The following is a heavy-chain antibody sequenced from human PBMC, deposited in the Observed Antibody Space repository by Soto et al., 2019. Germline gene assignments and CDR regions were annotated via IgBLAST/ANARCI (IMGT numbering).Heavy chain of an antibody. V-gene: IGHV3-33*01. CDR2: IWYDGSNK. J-gene: IGHJ4*02. D-gene: IGHD6-19*01. Sequence: GGSLRLSCAASGFTFSSYGMHWVRQAPGKGLEWVAVIWYDGSNKYYADSVKGRFTISRDNSKNTLYLQMNSLRAEDTAVYYCAREGDSSGWTTSFDYLGQGTLVTVYS. CDR3: AREGDSSGWTTSFDY. CDR1: GFTFSSYG.